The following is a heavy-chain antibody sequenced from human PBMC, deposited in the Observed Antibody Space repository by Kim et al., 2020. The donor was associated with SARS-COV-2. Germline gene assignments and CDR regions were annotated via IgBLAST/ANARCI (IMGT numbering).Heavy chain of an antibody. CDR3: ASLADGDCGGDCYSNY. D-gene: IGHD2-21*02. V-gene: IGHV4-31*03. CDR2: IYYSGST. Sequence: SETLSLTCTVSGGSISSGGYYWSWIRQHPGKGLEWIGYIYYSGSTYYNPSLKSRVTISVDTSKNQFSLKLSSVTAADTAVYYCASLADGDCGGDCYSNYWGQGTLVTVSS. J-gene: IGHJ4*02. CDR1: GGSISSGGYY.